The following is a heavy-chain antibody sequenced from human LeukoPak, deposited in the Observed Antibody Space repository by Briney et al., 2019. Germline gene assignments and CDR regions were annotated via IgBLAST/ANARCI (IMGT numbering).Heavy chain of an antibody. J-gene: IGHJ6*03. CDR2: IKQDGSEK. V-gene: IGHV3-7*01. CDR3: ARANTQGGYYYYYYMDV. Sequence: GGSLRLSCAASGFTFSSYWMSWVRQAPGKGLEWVANIKQDGSEKYYVDSVKGRFTISRDNAKNSLYLQMNSLRAEDTAVYYCARANTQGGYYYYYYMDVWGKGTTVTVSS. D-gene: IGHD3-16*01. CDR1: GFTFSSYW.